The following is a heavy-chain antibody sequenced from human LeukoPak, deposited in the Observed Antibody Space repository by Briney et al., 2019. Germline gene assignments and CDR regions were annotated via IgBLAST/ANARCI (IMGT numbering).Heavy chain of an antibody. D-gene: IGHD3-3*01. V-gene: IGHV3-23*01. CDR3: AKDRFSPQRFRHEWSGRGFDY. CDR1: GFTFSSYA. J-gene: IGHJ4*02. CDR2: ISGSGGST. Sequence: HSGGSLRLXCAASGFTFSSYAMSWVRQAPGKGLEWVSAISGSGGSTYYADSVKGRFTISRDNSKNTLYLQMNSLRAEDTAVYYCAKDRFSPQRFRHEWSGRGFDYWGQGTLVTVSS.